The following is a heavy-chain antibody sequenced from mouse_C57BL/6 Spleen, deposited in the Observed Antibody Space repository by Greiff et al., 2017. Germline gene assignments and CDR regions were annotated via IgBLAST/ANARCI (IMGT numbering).Heavy chain of an antibody. J-gene: IGHJ3*01. V-gene: IGHV14-4*01. Sequence: EVQLQQSGAELVRPGASVKLSCTASGFNIKDDYMHWVKQRPEQGLEWIGWIDPENGDTEYASKFQGKATITADTSSNTAYLQLSSLTSEDTAVYYCTRGYYGSRAYWGQGTLVTVSA. CDR1: GFNIKDDY. CDR3: TRGYYGSRAY. CDR2: IDPENGDT. D-gene: IGHD1-1*01.